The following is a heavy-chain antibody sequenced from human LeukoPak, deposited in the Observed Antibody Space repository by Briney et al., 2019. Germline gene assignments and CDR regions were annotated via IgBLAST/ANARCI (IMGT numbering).Heavy chain of an antibody. Sequence: SETLSLTCTVSGGSINSNNYYWSWIRQPAGKGLEWIGRIYTSGSTTYNPSLKSRVTISMDTSTNQFSLNLSSVTAADTAVYYCAGEGYYDSSGYSRIDYWGQGTLVTVSS. J-gene: IGHJ4*02. CDR1: GGSINSNNYY. CDR2: IYTSGST. V-gene: IGHV4-61*02. CDR3: AGEGYYDSSGYSRIDY. D-gene: IGHD3-22*01.